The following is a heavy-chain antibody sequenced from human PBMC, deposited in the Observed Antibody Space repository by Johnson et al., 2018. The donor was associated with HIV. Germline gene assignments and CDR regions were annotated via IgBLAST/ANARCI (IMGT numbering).Heavy chain of an antibody. J-gene: IGHJ3*02. CDR1: GFTFSSYA. CDR3: AKEGITMEVDI. CDR2: IISSGGKT. D-gene: IGHD1-14*01. V-gene: IGHV3-23*04. Sequence: VQLVESGGGLVQPGGSLRLSCAASGFTFSSYAMSWVRQAPGKGLEWVSAIISSGGKTYFADSVKGRFTISRDNSKNTLYLQMNNLRVEDTAVYYCAKEGITMEVDIWGQGTMVTVSS.